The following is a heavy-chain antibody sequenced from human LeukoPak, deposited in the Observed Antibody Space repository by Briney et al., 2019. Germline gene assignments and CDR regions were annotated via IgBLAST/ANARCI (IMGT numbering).Heavy chain of an antibody. J-gene: IGHJ4*02. CDR1: GGSFSGYY. CDR3: ARGLSYRPMVRGGDLFDY. Sequence: SETLSLTCAVYGGSFSGYYWSWIRQPPGKGLEWIGEINHSGSTNYNPSLKSRVTISVDTSKNQFSLKLSSVTAADTAVYYCARGLSYRPMVRGGDLFDYWGQGTLVTVSS. D-gene: IGHD3-10*01. V-gene: IGHV4-34*01. CDR2: INHSGST.